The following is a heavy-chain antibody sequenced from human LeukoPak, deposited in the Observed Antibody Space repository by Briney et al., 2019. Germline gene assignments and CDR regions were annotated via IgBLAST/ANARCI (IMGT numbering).Heavy chain of an antibody. CDR3: ARTFTFGGVIADTDPFDY. Sequence: GSLRLSCAASGFTFSSYSMNWVRQAPGKGLEWVSSISSSSSYIYYADSVKGRFTISRDNAKNSLYLQMNSLRAEDTAVYYCARTFTFGGVIADTDPFDYWGQGTLVTVSS. V-gene: IGHV3-21*01. D-gene: IGHD3-16*02. CDR2: ISSSSSYI. CDR1: GFTFSSYS. J-gene: IGHJ4*02.